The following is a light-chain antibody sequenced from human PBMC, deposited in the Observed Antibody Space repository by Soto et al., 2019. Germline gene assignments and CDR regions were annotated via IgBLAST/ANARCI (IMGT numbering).Light chain of an antibody. J-gene: IGKJ1*01. V-gene: IGKV1-5*01. CDR3: QQYNSYSPWT. CDR2: DAS. CDR1: HNIERW. Sequence: QMTQSHSTLSAAVGDRVAIAGRASHNIERWMAWYQQKPGKAPSLLIFDASTLHSGVPSRFSGSGSGTDFTLTISSLQPDDFATYFCQQYNSYSPWTFGQGTKVDIK.